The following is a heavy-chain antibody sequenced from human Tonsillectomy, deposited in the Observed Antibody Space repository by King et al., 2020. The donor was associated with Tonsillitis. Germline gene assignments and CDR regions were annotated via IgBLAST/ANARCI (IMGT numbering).Heavy chain of an antibody. CDR3: AKAMGYSYLYYFDY. CDR1: GFTFSTYA. Sequence: VQLVESGGGLVQPGGSLRISCAASGFTFSTYAMSWFRQAPGKGLDWVSAISGSGASTYYADSVGGRLIISRDNSKNTLYLEMNSLRAEDTAVYNCAKAMGYSYLYYFDYWGQGTLVTVSS. J-gene: IGHJ4*02. V-gene: IGHV3-23*04. CDR2: ISGSGAST. D-gene: IGHD5-18*01.